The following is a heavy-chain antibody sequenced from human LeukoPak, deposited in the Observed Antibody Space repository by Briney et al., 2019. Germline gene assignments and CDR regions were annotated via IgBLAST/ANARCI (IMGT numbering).Heavy chain of an antibody. Sequence: TLSLTCTVSGGSISSGSYHWSWIRQPAGKGLEWIGRIYTSGSTNYNPSLRSRVTISVNTSKNQFSLKLSSVTAADTAVYYCAWQGTYDSSGDDAFDIWDQGTMVTVSS. CDR1: GGSISSGSYH. J-gene: IGHJ3*02. CDR3: AWQGTYDSSGDDAFDI. V-gene: IGHV4-61*02. CDR2: IYTSGST. D-gene: IGHD3-22*01.